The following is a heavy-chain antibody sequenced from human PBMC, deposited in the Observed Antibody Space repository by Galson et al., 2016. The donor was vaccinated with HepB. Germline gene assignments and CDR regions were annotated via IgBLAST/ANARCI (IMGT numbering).Heavy chain of an antibody. J-gene: IGHJ6*02. CDR3: ARRGVPAPDYYGMDV. CDR2: IRAHGGDT. Sequence: SVKVSCKAFDFTFTSYGISWVRQAPRQGLEWMGWIRAHGGDTYYAQKFQGRVTMTTETSTSTAHLELRSLRSDDTAVYYCARRGVPAPDYYGMDVWGQGTTVTVSS. V-gene: IGHV1-18*01. CDR1: DFTFTSYG. D-gene: IGHD2-8*01.